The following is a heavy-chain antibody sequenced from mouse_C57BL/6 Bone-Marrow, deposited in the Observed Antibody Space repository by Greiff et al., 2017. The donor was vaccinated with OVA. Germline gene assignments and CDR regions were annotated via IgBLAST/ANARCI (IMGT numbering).Heavy chain of an antibody. J-gene: IGHJ4*01. CDR1: GFTFSDYY. D-gene: IGHD1-1*01. CDR2: INYDGSST. CDR3: AREYYGSSHYYAMDY. Sequence: EVKLMESEGGLVQPGRSMKLSCTASGFTFSDYYMAWVRQVPEKGLEWVANINYDGSSTYYLDSLKSRFIISRDNAKNILYLQMSSLKSEDTATYYCAREYYGSSHYYAMDYWGQGTSVTVSS. V-gene: IGHV5-16*01.